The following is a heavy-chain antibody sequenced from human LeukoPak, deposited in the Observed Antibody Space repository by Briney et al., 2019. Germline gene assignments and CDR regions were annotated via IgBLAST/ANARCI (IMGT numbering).Heavy chain of an antibody. D-gene: IGHD2-2*01. CDR3: ARDLEEIVPAVITKYYYYMDV. V-gene: IGHV7-4-1*02. J-gene: IGHJ6*03. CDR1: GYTLTKYA. Sequence: GASVKVSCKASGYTLTKYAMNWVRQAPGQGLEWMGWINTNTGNPTYAQGFTGRFVFSLDTSVSTAYLQISSLKAEDTAVYYCARDLEEIVPAVITKYYYYMDVWGKGTTVTVSS. CDR2: INTNTGNP.